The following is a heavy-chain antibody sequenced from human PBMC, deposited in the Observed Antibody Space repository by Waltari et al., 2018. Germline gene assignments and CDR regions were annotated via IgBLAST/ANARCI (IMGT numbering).Heavy chain of an antibody. Sequence: EVVLVQSGGGLVQPGGSLRLSCAASGFTLSNYWMYWVRQTPGKGLILVSRINPATGPTNYEDSVRGRFTISGDNAKNTLFLQMDSLRDEDTAIYYCVRGSNGWPGMDIWGQGATVTVSS. CDR2: INPATGPT. V-gene: IGHV3-74*01. J-gene: IGHJ6*02. CDR1: GFTLSNYW. D-gene: IGHD6-19*01. CDR3: VRGSNGWPGMDI.